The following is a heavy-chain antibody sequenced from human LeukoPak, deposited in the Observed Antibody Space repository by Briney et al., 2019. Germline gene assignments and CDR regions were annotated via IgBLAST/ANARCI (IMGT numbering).Heavy chain of an antibody. CDR3: ATDTQPDIVATLKY. D-gene: IGHD5-12*01. J-gene: IGHJ4*02. CDR1: GFIFDEYA. Sequence: GGSLRLSCAASGFIFDEYAVHWVRQVPGKGLEWVSGINWNSDTIAYADSVKGRFTISRDNAKNSLYLQMNSLRPEDTALYYCATDTQPDIVATLKYWGRGTLVTVSS. CDR2: INWNSDTI. V-gene: IGHV3-9*01.